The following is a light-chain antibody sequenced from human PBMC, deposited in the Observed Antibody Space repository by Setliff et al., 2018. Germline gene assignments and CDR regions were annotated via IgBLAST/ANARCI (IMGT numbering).Light chain of an antibody. J-gene: IGLJ3*02. CDR2: DNN. V-gene: IGLV1-44*01. CDR3: AAWDDSLNGWV. Sequence: QSALTQPPSVSAAPGQKVTISCSGSSSNIGNNYVSWYQQLPGTAPKLLIYDNNQRPSGVPDRFSGSKSGTSASLAISGLQSEDEADYYCAAWDDSLNGWVFGGGTKVTVL. CDR1: SSNIGNNY.